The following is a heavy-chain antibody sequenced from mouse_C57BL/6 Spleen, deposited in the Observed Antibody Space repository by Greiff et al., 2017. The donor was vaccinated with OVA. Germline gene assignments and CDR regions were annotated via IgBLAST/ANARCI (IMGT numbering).Heavy chain of an antibody. CDR3: ARSGGNYVRYFDV. D-gene: IGHD2-1*01. Sequence: QVQLQQPGAELVMPGASVKLSCKASGYTFTSYWMHWVKQRPGQGLEWIGDIDPSDSYTNYNQKFKGKSTLTVDKSSSTAYMQLSSLTSEDSAVYYCARSGGNYVRYFDVWGTGTTVTVSA. V-gene: IGHV1-69*01. J-gene: IGHJ1*03. CDR2: IDPSDSYT. CDR1: GYTFTSYW.